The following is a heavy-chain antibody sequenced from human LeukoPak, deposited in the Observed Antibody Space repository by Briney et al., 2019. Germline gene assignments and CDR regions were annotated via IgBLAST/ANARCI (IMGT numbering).Heavy chain of an antibody. Sequence: SETLSLTCTVSGGSISSYYWSWIRQPPGKGLEWIGYIYYSGSTNYNPSLKSRVTISVDTSKNQFSLKLSSVTAADTAVYYCARRSIVVVPAAILHAFDIWGQGTMVTVSS. CDR3: ARRSIVVVPAAILHAFDI. CDR2: IYYSGST. CDR1: GGSISSYY. V-gene: IGHV4-59*08. D-gene: IGHD2-2*01. J-gene: IGHJ3*02.